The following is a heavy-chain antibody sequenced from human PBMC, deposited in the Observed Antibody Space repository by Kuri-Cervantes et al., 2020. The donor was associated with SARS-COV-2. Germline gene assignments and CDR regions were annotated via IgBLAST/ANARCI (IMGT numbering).Heavy chain of an antibody. CDR3: ARGMVRGIIQYYYYAMDV. D-gene: IGHD3-10*01. Sequence: GESLKISCKASGYTFSVYYMYWVRQAPGQGLEWMGWINPNSGGANYAQKFQGWVTMTRDTSISTAYMELSRLRSDDTAVYYCARGMVRGIIQYYYYAMDVWGQGTTVTVSS. V-gene: IGHV1-2*04. CDR2: INPNSGGA. CDR1: GYTFSVYY. J-gene: IGHJ6*02.